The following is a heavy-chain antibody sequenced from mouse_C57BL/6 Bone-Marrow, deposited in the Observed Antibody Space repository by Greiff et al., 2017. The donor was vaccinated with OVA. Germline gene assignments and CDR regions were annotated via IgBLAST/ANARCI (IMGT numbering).Heavy chain of an antibody. J-gene: IGHJ1*03. Sequence: EVKLEESGGDLVKPGGSLKLSCAASGFTFSSYGMSWVRQTPDKRLEWVATISSGGSYTYYPDSVKGRFTISRDNAKNTLYLQMSSLKSEDTAMYYCARFYYGSTGFDVWGTGTTVTVSS. CDR2: ISSGGSYT. CDR3: ARFYYGSTGFDV. CDR1: GFTFSSYG. V-gene: IGHV5-6*02. D-gene: IGHD1-1*01.